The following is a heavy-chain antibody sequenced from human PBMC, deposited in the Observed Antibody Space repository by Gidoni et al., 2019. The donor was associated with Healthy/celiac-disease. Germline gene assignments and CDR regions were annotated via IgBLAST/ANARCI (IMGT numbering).Heavy chain of an antibody. D-gene: IGHD6-19*01. Sequence: QVQLQESGPGLVKPSGTLSLTCAGPGGSISSSNWWSWVRQPPGKGLEWIGEIYHSGSTNYNPSLKSRVTISVDKSKNQFSLKLSSVTAADTAVYYCARDRAIAVAGFYYYGMDVWGQGTTVTVSS. V-gene: IGHV4-4*02. J-gene: IGHJ6*02. CDR3: ARDRAIAVAGFYYYGMDV. CDR2: IYHSGST. CDR1: GGSISSSNW.